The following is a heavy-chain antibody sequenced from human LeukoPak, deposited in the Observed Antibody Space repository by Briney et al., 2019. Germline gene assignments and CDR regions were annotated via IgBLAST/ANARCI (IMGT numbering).Heavy chain of an antibody. V-gene: IGHV3-53*01. D-gene: IGHD3-22*01. J-gene: IGHJ4*02. CDR1: GFTFSSYE. CDR2: IYSGGST. CDR3: ARVPSGYYGPYYFDY. Sequence: GGSLRLSCAASGFTFSSYEMNWVRQAPGKGLEWVSVIYSGGSTYYADSVKGRFTISRDNSKNTLYLQMNSLRAEDTAVYYCARVPSGYYGPYYFDYWGQGTLVTVSS.